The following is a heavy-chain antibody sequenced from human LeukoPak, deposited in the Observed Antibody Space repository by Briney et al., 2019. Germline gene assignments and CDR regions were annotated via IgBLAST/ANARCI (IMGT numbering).Heavy chain of an antibody. V-gene: IGHV4-30-4*01. CDR1: GGSISSGDYY. D-gene: IGHD2-2*01. Sequence: SETLSLTCTVSGGSISSGDYYWSWIRQPPGKGLEWTGYIYYSGSTYYNPSLKSRVTISVDRSKNQFSLKLSSVTAADTAVYYCARGGRYCSSTSCSQSYFDYWGQGTLVTVSS. CDR2: IYYSGST. CDR3: ARGGRYCSSTSCSQSYFDY. J-gene: IGHJ4*02.